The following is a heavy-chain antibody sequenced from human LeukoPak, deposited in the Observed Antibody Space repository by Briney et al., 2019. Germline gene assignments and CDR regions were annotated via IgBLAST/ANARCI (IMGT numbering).Heavy chain of an antibody. D-gene: IGHD6-13*01. J-gene: IGHJ4*02. CDR1: GYTFTSYG. CDR2: ISAYNGNT. CDR3: ARGDSSSWLSGGDY. V-gene: IGHV1-18*01. Sequence: ASVKVSCKASGYTFTSYGISWVRQAPGQGLEWMGWISAYNGNTNYAQKLQGRVIMTTDASTRTAYMELRSLRSDDTDVDYCARGDSSSWLSGGDYWGQGTLVTVSS.